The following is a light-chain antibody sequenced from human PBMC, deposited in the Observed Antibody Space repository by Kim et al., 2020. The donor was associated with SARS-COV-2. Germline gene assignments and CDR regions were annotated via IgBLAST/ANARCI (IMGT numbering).Light chain of an antibody. V-gene: IGKV3-15*01. J-gene: IGKJ1*01. Sequence: EIVMTQSPATLSVSPGERATPSCRASQNINSNLVWYQQKPGQAPRLLIYGASTRATGIPARFSGSGSGTEFTLTISSLQSEDFAVYYCQQYNNWPRTFGQGTKVDIK. CDR2: GAS. CDR3: QQYNNWPRT. CDR1: QNINSN.